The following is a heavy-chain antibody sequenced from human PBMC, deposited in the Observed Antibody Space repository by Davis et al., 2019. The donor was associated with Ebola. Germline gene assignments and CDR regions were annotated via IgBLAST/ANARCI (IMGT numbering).Heavy chain of an antibody. V-gene: IGHV3-11*04. CDR2: ISSSGSTI. CDR3: ARGNRYCSGDTCANWFDP. J-gene: IGHJ5*02. D-gene: IGHD2-15*01. Sequence: GESLKISCAASGFTFSDYYMSWIRQAPGKGLEWVSYISSSGSTIYYADSVKGRFTISRDNAKNTLYLQMNSLRAEDTAVYYCARGNRYCSGDTCANWFDPWGQGTLVTVSS. CDR1: GFTFSDYY.